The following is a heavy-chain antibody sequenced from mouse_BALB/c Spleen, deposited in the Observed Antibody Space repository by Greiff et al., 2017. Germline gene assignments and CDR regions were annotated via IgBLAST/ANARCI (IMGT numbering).Heavy chain of an antibody. J-gene: IGHJ4*01. CDR3: ATGRSYAMDY. Sequence: DVMLVESGGGLVKPGGSLKLSCAASGFTFSSYAMSWVRQTPEKRLEWVASISSGGSTYYPDSVKGRFTISRDNARNILYLQMSSLRSEDTAMYYCATGRSYAMDYWGQGTSVTVSS. CDR1: GFTFSSYA. CDR2: ISSGGST. V-gene: IGHV5-6-5*01.